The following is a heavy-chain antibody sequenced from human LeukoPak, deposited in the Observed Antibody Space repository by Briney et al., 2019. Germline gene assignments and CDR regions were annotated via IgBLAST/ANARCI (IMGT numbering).Heavy chain of an antibody. CDR1: GGSITTIPYN. J-gene: IGHJ5*01. Sequence: SETLSLTCTVSGGSITTIPYNWGWIRQPPGKGLEWIGTISYVGTTYYEPSLKSRVTMSIDTSKNQFSLNLNSATAADTAVYYCARHPTGYPNWIDSWGQGTLVIVSS. V-gene: IGHV4-39*01. CDR2: ISYVGTT. D-gene: IGHD3-9*01. CDR3: ARHPTGYPNWIDS.